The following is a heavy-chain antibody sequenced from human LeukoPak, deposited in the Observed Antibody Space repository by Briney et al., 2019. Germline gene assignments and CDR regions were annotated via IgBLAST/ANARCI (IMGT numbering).Heavy chain of an antibody. CDR3: ARSHYYDSSGQAGDFDY. CDR1: GGSISSSNW. J-gene: IGHJ4*02. D-gene: IGHD3-22*01. Sequence: SETLSLTCAVSGGSISSSNWWSWVRQPPGKGLEGIGYIYHSGSTYYNPSLKSRVTISVDRSKNQFSLKLSSVTAADTAVYYCARSHYYDSSGQAGDFDYWGQGTLVTVSS. CDR2: IYHSGST. V-gene: IGHV4-4*02.